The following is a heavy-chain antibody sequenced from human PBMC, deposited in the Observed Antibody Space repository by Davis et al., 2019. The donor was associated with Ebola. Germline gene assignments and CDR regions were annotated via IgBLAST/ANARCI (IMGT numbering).Heavy chain of an antibody. Sequence: ASVKVSCRASGYTFTSYDINWVRQATGQGLEWMGWMNPNSGNTGYAQKFQGRVTMTRNTSISTAYMELSSLRSEDTAVYYCARESSSGWYFDYWGQGTLVTVSS. V-gene: IGHV1-8*01. CDR2: MNPNSGNT. D-gene: IGHD6-19*01. J-gene: IGHJ4*02. CDR1: GYTFTSYD. CDR3: ARESSSGWYFDY.